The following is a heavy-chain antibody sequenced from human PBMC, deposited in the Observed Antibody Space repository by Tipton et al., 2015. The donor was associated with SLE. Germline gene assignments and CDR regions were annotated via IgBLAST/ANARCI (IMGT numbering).Heavy chain of an antibody. CDR3: ARRNLDAFDI. J-gene: IGHJ3*02. CDR1: GYTFINYD. V-gene: IGHV1-8*01. CDR2: MNPNIGNS. Sequence: QLVQSGAEVKKPGASVKVSCMASGYTFINYDINWVRQATGQGLEWMGWMNPNIGNSVYAQKFQGRDTMNRNTSVNTAYMELSSLRSEDTAVYYCARRNLDAFDIWGHGTMVTVSS.